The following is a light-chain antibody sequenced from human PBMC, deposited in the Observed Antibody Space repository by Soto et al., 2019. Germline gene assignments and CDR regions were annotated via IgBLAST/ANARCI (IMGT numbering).Light chain of an antibody. CDR3: QQYGSSPET. CDR1: QSVSSSY. Sequence: EIVLTQPPGTRSLCPGEDATRSGRASQSVSSSYLAWYQQKPGQAPRLLIYGASSRATGIPDRFSGSGSGTDFTLTISRLEPEDFAVYYCQQYGSSPETLGQGTKVDIK. J-gene: IGKJ1*01. CDR2: GAS. V-gene: IGKV3-20*01.